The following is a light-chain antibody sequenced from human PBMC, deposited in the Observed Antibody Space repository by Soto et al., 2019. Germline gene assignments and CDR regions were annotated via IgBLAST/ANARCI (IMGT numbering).Light chain of an antibody. V-gene: IGKV1-5*03. CDR1: QTISSW. CDR2: KAS. J-gene: IGKJ4*01. Sequence: DIQMTQSPSTLSGSVGDRVTITCRASQTISSWLAWYQQKPGKAPKLLIYKASTLKSGVPSGFSGSGSGTEFTLTISSLQSEDFAVYYCQQYNNWPLTFGGGNKGDIK. CDR3: QQYNNWPLT.